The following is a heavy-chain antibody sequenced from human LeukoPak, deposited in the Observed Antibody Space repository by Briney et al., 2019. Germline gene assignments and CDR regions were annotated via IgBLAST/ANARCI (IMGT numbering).Heavy chain of an antibody. V-gene: IGHV1-18*01. Sequence: ASVKVSCKATGYTFTSYGISWVRQAPGQGLEWMGWISSNSDNTNYAQKLQGRVTMTTDTSTSTAYMELRSLRSDDTALYFCARDWGAIKVITDYWGQGTLVTVSS. CDR1: GYTFTSYG. CDR2: ISSNSDNT. CDR3: ARDWGAIKVITDY. D-gene: IGHD1-26*01. J-gene: IGHJ4*02.